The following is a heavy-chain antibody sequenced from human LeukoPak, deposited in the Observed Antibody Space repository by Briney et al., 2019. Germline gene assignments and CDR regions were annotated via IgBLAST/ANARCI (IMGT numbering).Heavy chain of an antibody. CDR2: IYYSGST. D-gene: IGHD2-2*01. CDR3: ARDKIVVVPAAIDGYYYGMDV. Sequence: ASETLSLTCTVSGGSISSYYWSWIRQPPGKGLEWIGYIYYSGSTNYNPSLKSRVTISVDTSKNQFSLKLSSVTAADTAVYYCARDKIVVVPAAIDGYYYGMDVWGQGTTVTVSS. J-gene: IGHJ6*02. CDR1: GGSISSYY. V-gene: IGHV4-59*01.